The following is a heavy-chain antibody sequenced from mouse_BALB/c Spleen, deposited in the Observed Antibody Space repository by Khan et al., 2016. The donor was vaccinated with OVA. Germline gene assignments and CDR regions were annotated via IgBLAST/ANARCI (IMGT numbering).Heavy chain of an antibody. D-gene: IGHD2-4*01. V-gene: IGHV1S56*01. CDR1: GYTFTSYD. CDR2: IYPGDCST. CDR3: AREGLRGVAIDY. Sequence: VQLQESGPELVKPGALVKISYKASGYTFTSYDINWVRQRPGQGLEWIGWIYPGDCSTAYNGKFKGRATLPAGQSSSTAYMQLSSLTSETSAVYFCAREGLRGVAIDYWGQGTSVTVSS. J-gene: IGHJ4*01.